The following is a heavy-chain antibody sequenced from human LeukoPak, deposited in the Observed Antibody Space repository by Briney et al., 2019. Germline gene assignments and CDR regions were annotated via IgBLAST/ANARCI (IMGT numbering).Heavy chain of an antibody. V-gene: IGHV4-34*01. CDR3: ARGRRQWLVRNYYYYYMDV. CDR1: GGSFSGYY. J-gene: IGHJ6*03. Sequence: PSETLSLTCAVYGGSFSGYYWSWLRQPPGKGLEWIGEINHSGSTNYNPSLKSRVTISVDTSKNQFSLKLSSVTAADTAVYYCARGRRQWLVRNYYYYYMDVWGKGTTVTVSS. D-gene: IGHD6-19*01. CDR2: INHSGST.